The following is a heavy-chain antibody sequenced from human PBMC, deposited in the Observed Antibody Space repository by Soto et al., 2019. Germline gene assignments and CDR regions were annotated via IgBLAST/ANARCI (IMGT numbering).Heavy chain of an antibody. CDR3: AKDTYYYSSIGYYVFDS. CDR1: GFTFNSYG. V-gene: IGHV3-30*18. D-gene: IGHD3-22*01. J-gene: IGHJ4*02. Sequence: QVQLVESGGGVVQPGRSLRLSCAASGFTFNSYGIHWVRQAPGKGLEWVAVISHDGSKTNYADSVKGRVTISRDNSKDTVYLQINSLRAEDTAVYYCAKDTYYYSSIGYYVFDSWGQGTLVTVSS. CDR2: ISHDGSKT.